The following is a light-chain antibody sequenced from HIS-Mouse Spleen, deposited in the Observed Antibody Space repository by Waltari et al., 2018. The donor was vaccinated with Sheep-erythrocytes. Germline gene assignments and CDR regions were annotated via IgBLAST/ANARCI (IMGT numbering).Light chain of an antibody. Sequence: QSALTQPPSASGSPGQSVTISCTGTSSDAGCYNYVSWYQHHPGKAPKLMIYEVSKRPSGVPDRFSGSKSGNTASLTVSGLQAEDEADYYCSSYAGSNNWVFGGGTKLTVL. CDR1: SSDAGCYNY. V-gene: IGLV2-8*01. CDR2: EVS. CDR3: SSYAGSNNWV. J-gene: IGLJ3*02.